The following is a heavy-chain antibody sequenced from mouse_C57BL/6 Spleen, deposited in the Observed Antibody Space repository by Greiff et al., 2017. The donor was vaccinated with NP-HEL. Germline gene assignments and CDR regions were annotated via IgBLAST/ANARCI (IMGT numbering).Heavy chain of an antibody. CDR2: ISYDGSN. J-gene: IGHJ1*03. CDR1: GYSITSGYY. Sequence: EVQLVESGPGLLKPSQSLSLTCSVTGYSITSGYYWNWIRQFPGNKLEWMGYISYDGSNNYNPSLKNRISITRDTSKNQFFLKLNSVTTEDTATYYCARRYFDVWGTGTTVTVSS. V-gene: IGHV3-6*01. CDR3: ARRYFDV.